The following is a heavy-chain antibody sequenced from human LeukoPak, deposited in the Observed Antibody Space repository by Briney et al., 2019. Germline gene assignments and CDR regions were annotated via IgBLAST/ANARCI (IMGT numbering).Heavy chain of an antibody. CDR2: IYYSGST. V-gene: IGHV4-59*08. Sequence: SETLSLTCTVSGGSISSYYWSWIRQPPGKGLEWIGYIYYSGSTNYNPSLKSRVTISVDTSKNQFSLKLSSVTAADTAVYYCARLVAVAGFGFDYWGQGTLVTVSS. CDR1: GGSISSYY. CDR3: ARLVAVAGFGFDY. D-gene: IGHD6-19*01. J-gene: IGHJ4*02.